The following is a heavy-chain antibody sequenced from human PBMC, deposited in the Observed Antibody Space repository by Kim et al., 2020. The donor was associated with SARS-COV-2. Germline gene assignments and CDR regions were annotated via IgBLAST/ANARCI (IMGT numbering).Heavy chain of an antibody. CDR2: ST. D-gene: IGHD2-15*01. J-gene: IGHJ4*02. V-gene: IGHV4-34*01. Sequence: STNHNPSLKSRVTISVDTSKNQFSLKLSAVTAADTAVYYCARGGSGHFDYWGQGTLVTVSS. CDR3: ARGGSGHFDY.